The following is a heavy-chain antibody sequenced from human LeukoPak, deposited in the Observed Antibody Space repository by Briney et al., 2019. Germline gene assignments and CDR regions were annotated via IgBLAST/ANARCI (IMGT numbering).Heavy chain of an antibody. CDR2: IYYSGST. Sequence: SETLSLTCIVSGGSISSYYWSWIRQPPGKGLKWIGYIYYSGSTDYNPSLKSRVTISVDTSKNQFSLKLSSVTAADTAVYYCARDQTVGSSWTFIRLYGMDVWGQGTTVTVSS. D-gene: IGHD6-13*01. V-gene: IGHV4-59*01. J-gene: IGHJ6*02. CDR3: ARDQTVGSSWTFIRLYGMDV. CDR1: GGSISSYY.